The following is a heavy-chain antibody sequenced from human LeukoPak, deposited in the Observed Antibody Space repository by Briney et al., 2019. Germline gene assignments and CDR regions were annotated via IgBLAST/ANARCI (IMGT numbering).Heavy chain of an antibody. Sequence: SETLSLTCTVSGCSISRYYWSWIRQPAGKGVEWIGRYHTSGSTNYNPSLKSRVTMSADTSKNQFSLQLSSVTAADTAVYYCARDTYYYDSSGYSTFDYWGQGTLVTVSS. CDR3: ARDTYYYDSSGYSTFDY. CDR1: GCSISRYY. CDR2: YHTSGST. V-gene: IGHV4-4*07. J-gene: IGHJ4*02. D-gene: IGHD3-22*01.